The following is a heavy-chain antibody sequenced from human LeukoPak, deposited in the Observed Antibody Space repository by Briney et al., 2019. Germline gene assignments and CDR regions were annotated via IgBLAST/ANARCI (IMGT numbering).Heavy chain of an antibody. V-gene: IGHV3-23*01. CDR3: ARDSGGIAARQDAFDI. J-gene: IGHJ3*02. CDR2: ISGGGGST. CDR1: GFTFTSYS. Sequence: TGGSLRLSCAASGFTFTSYSMNWVRQAPGKGLEWVSTISGGGGSTYYADSVKGRFTISRDNSKNTLYLQMNSLRAEDTAVYYCARDSGGIAARQDAFDIWGQGTMVTVSS. D-gene: IGHD6-6*01.